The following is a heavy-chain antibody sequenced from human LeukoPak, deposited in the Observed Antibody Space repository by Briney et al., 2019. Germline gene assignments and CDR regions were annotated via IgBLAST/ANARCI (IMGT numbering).Heavy chain of an antibody. Sequence: GGSLRLSCAASGFTFSSYSMNWARQAPGKGLEWVSSISSSSSYIYYADSVKGRFTISRDNAKNSLYLQMNSLRAEDTAVYYCARDGAAGPYFDYWGQGTLVTVSS. J-gene: IGHJ4*02. CDR3: ARDGAAGPYFDY. CDR1: GFTFSSYS. V-gene: IGHV3-21*01. CDR2: ISSSSSYI. D-gene: IGHD6-13*01.